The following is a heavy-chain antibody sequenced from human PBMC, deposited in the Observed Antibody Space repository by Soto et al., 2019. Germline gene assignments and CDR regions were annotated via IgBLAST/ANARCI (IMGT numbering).Heavy chain of an antibody. J-gene: IGHJ4*02. V-gene: IGHV3-23*01. CDR1: GFSFSSYA. D-gene: IGHD5-12*01. CDR2: ISARGGSS. CDR3: AKGSIEYSASVDN. Sequence: DVHLLESGGGLVQPGGSLRLSCAASGFSFSSYAMVWVRQAPGKGLEWVAVISARGGSSYFADSMKGRFTLSRDNSKNVLSLEMNSLRAEDTAIYFCAKGSIEYSASVDNWGQGTLVVVSS.